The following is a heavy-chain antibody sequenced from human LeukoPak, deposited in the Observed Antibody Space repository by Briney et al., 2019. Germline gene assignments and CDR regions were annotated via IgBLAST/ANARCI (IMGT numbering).Heavy chain of an antibody. CDR3: AGDQCGSAHRHAFDI. D-gene: IGHD1-26*01. CDR2: MYHTASS. J-gene: IGHJ3*02. CDR1: GGSVDTIDYY. V-gene: IGHV4-61*08. Sequence: PSETLSLTCTVSGGSVDTIDYYWSCIRQPPGQGLEWIVYMYHTASSIYSPSLKSRLTISVDTSKNQFSLNLSSMTAADTAVYYCAGDQCGSAHRHAFDIWGQGTLVTVSS.